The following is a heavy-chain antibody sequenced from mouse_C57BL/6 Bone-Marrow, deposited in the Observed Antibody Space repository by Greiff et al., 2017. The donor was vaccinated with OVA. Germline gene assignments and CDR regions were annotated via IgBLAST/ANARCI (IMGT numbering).Heavy chain of an antibody. CDR1: GFTFSDYG. CDR3: ASLPGFDY. V-gene: IGHV5-15*01. J-gene: IGHJ2*01. Sequence: EVNLVESGGGLVQPGGSLKLSCAASGFTFSDYGMAWVRQAPRKGPEWVAFISNLAYSIYYADTVTGRFTISRENAKNTLYLEMSSLMSEDPAMYYCASLPGFDYWGQGTTLTVSS. CDR2: ISNLAYSI.